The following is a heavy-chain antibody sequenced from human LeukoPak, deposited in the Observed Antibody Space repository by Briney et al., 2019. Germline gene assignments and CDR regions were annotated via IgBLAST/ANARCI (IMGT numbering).Heavy chain of an antibody. CDR2: VSSEGSVT. V-gene: IGHV3-30*18. CDR3: AKVSRGGYNGAFDI. D-gene: IGHD6-25*01. J-gene: IGHJ3*02. CDR1: GFTFSDYG. Sequence: GGSLRLSCAASGFTFSDYGMHWVRQAPGKGLEWVAVVSSEGSVTVYIDSVRGRFTVSRDNSKNTLYLQMNSLRAEDTAVYYCAKVSRGGYNGAFDIWGQGTMVTVSS.